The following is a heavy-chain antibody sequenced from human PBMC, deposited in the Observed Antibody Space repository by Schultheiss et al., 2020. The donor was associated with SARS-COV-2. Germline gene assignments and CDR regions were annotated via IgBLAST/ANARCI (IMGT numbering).Heavy chain of an antibody. CDR2: ISWHSGDL. CDR3: ARGPLTYYYDSSGYIFDY. J-gene: IGHJ4*02. V-gene: IGHV3-20*04. Sequence: GGSLRLSCTASGFTFGDYAMSWFRQAPGKGLEWVSGISWHSGDLGYADSVKGRFTISRDNAKNSLYLQMNSLRAEDTAVYYCARGPLTYYYDSSGYIFDYWGQGTLVTVSS. D-gene: IGHD3-22*01. CDR1: GFTFGDYA.